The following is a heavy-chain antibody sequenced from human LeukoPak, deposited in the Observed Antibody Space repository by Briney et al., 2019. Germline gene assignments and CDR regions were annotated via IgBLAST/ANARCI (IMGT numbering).Heavy chain of an antibody. CDR1: GLTFSIHW. Sequence: GGSLRLSCAASGLTFSIHWMNWVRQAPGKGLECVANINQDGSDKYYVDSVKGRFTISRDNAKNSLYLQMNSLRAEDTAVYYCVGGDYWGQGTLVTVSS. CDR2: INQDGSDK. V-gene: IGHV3-7*01. J-gene: IGHJ4*02. CDR3: VGGDY.